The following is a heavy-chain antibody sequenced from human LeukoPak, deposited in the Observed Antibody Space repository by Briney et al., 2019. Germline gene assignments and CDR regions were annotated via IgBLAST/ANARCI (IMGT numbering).Heavy chain of an antibody. J-gene: IGHJ4*02. CDR2: ISYDGSNK. V-gene: IGHV3-30-3*01. CDR3: ACLRATSY. CDR1: GFTFSSYA. Sequence: GGSLRLSCAASGFTFSSYAMHWVRQAPGKGLEWVAVISYDGSNKYYADSVKGRFTISRDNSKNTLYLQMNSLRAEDTAVYYCACLRATSYWGQGTLVAVSS.